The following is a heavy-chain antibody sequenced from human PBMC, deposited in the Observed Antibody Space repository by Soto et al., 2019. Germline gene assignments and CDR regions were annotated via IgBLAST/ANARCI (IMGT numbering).Heavy chain of an antibody. Sequence: QLQLQESGPGLVKPSETLSLTCTVSGGSISSSSYYWGWIRQPPGKGLEWIGSIYYSGSTYYNPSLKIRVTISVDTSKNQFSLKLSSVAAADTAVYYCARGAPYGSGSPLPAYGMDVWGQGTTVTVSS. J-gene: IGHJ6*02. V-gene: IGHV4-39*01. D-gene: IGHD3-10*01. CDR3: ARGAPYGSGSPLPAYGMDV. CDR2: IYYSGST. CDR1: GGSISSSSYY.